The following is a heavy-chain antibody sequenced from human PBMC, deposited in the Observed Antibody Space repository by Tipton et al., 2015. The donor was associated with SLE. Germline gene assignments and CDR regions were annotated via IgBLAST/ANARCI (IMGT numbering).Heavy chain of an antibody. CDR1: GGSMGTYY. D-gene: IGHD1-26*01. V-gene: IGHV4-59*01. CDR3: AKDSGTYYFDF. J-gene: IGHJ4*02. CDR2: IDYRDIT. Sequence: TLSLTCSVYGGSMGTYYWSWIRQPPGKGLEWIGYIDYRDITNYNPSLKSRVTMSIDTSKNQFSLKLSSVTAADTAVYYCAKDSGTYYFDFWGQGVLVNVSS.